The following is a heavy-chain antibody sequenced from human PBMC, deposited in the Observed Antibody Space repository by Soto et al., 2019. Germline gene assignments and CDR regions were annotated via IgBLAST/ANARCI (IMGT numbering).Heavy chain of an antibody. Sequence: GGSLRLSCAASGFTCDEYGMSWARQAPGKGLEWVSGVNWNGGSTGYADSVKGRFTISRDNAKNSLYLQMNSLRAEDTAFYYCVSGASVNFDYWGQGTLVTVSS. V-gene: IGHV3-20*04. D-gene: IGHD3-10*01. CDR1: GFTCDEYG. CDR3: VSGASVNFDY. J-gene: IGHJ4*02. CDR2: VNWNGGST.